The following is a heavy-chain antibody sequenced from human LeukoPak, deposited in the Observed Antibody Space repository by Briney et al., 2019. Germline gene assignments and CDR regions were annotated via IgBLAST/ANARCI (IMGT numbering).Heavy chain of an antibody. Sequence: SETLSLTCTVSGGSISSGSYYWSWIRQPAGKGLEWIGRIYTSGSTNYNPSLKSRVTISVDTSKNQFSLKLSSVTAADTAVYYCARAPPGPGGYFDLWGRGPLVTVSS. CDR3: ARAPPGPGGYFDL. V-gene: IGHV4-61*02. J-gene: IGHJ2*01. CDR1: GGSISSGSYY. CDR2: IYTSGST.